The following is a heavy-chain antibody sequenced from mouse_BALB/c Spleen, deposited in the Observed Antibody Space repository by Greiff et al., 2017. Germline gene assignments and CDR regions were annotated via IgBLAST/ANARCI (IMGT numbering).Heavy chain of an antibody. V-gene: IGHV2-6-7*01. CDR3: ARDRGEKTDAMDY. CDR2: IWGDGST. D-gene: IGHD4-1*01. CDR1: GFSLTGYG. J-gene: IGHJ4*01. Sequence: VQRVESGPGLVAPSQSLSITCTVSGFSLTGYGVNWVRQPPGKGLEWLGMIWGDGSTDYNSALKSRLSISKDNSKSQVFLKMNSLQTDDTARYYCARDRGEKTDAMDYWGQGTSVTVSS.